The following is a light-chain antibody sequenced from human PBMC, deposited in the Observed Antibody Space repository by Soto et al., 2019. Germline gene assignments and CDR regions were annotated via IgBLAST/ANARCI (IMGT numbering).Light chain of an antibody. J-gene: IGKJ4*01. CDR2: RTS. CDR1: QSVSSSY. Sequence: EIALTQSPGTLSLSPGERATLSCRAGQSVSSSYLAWYQQKPGQAPRLLIYRTSNRATGIPDRFSGSGSGTEFTLTISSLQSEDFAVYYCQQYIHWPPLTFGGGTKVDIK. CDR3: QQYIHWPPLT. V-gene: IGKV3-20*01.